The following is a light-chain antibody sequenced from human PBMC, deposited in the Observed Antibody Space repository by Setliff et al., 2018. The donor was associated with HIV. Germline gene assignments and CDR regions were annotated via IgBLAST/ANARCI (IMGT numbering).Light chain of an antibody. CDR2: DIN. CDR1: SSDVGGYEF. V-gene: IGLV2-14*03. Sequence: VLTQPASVSGSPGQSITISCTGTSSDVGGYEFVSWYQLHPGKAPKLMIYDINKRSSGVSNRFSGSKSGDTASLTISGLQAEDEADYFCSSYTSSSTFLVFGGGTKVTVL. J-gene: IGLJ3*02. CDR3: SSYTSSSTFLV.